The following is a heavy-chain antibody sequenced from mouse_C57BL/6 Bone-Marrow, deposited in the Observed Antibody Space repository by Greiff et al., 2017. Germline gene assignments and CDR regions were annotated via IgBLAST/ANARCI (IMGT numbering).Heavy chain of an antibody. CDR2: ISYSGST. J-gene: IGHJ2*01. CDR3: ASSVSFITTGFDY. D-gene: IGHD1-1*01. Sequence: EVKLMESGPGLAKPSQTLSLTCSVTGYSITSDYWNWIRKFSGNKLEYMGYISYSGSTYYNPSLKSRISITRDTSKNQYYLQLNSVTTEDTATYYCASSVSFITTGFDYWGQGTTLTVSS. CDR1: GYSITSDY. V-gene: IGHV3-8*01.